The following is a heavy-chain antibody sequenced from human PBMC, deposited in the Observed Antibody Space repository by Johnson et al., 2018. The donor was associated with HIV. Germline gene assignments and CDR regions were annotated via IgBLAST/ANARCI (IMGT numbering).Heavy chain of an antibody. CDR2: ISSSGSII. Sequence: QAQLVESGGGVVQPGGSLRLSCAASGFTFGDYYMSWIRQAPGKGLEWVSYISSSGSIIWYADSVKGRFTISRDNSKNTLYLLMNSLRAEDTAVYYCATSEGYGSGSPNAFDIWGQGTMVTVSS. V-gene: IGHV3-11*04. J-gene: IGHJ3*02. CDR3: ATSEGYGSGSPNAFDI. D-gene: IGHD3-10*01. CDR1: GFTFGDYY.